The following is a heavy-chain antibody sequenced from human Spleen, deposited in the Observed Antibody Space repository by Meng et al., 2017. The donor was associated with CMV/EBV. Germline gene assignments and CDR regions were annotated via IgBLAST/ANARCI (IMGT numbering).Heavy chain of an antibody. V-gene: IGHV3-7*01. CDR3: ARPKDIETWLADAFDI. CDR1: GFNFSNYW. CDR2: IKEDGSAK. J-gene: IGHJ3*02. D-gene: IGHD6-19*01. Sequence: GGSPRLSCAASGFNFSNYWMSWVRQAPGKGLEWVTNIKEDGSAKFYVDSVKGRFTISRDNAKNSLHLQMDSLRAEDTAVYYCARPKDIETWLADAFDIWGQGTMVTVSS.